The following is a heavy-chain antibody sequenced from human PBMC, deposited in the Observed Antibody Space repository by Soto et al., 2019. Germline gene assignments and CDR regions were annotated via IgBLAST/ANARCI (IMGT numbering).Heavy chain of an antibody. CDR3: ARVGSSGWSPDY. D-gene: IGHD6-19*01. J-gene: IGHJ4*02. CDR2: IFYSGGT. Sequence: PSETLSLTCTVFGGSISGYYWSWIRQPPGKGLEWIGYIFYSGGTNYNPSLKSRLTISVDTSKNQFSLKLRSVTAADTAVYYCARVGSSGWSPDYWGQGTLVTVSS. V-gene: IGHV4-59*01. CDR1: GGSISGYY.